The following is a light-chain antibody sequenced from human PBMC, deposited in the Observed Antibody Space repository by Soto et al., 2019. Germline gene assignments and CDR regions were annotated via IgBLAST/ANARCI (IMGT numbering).Light chain of an antibody. V-gene: IGKV2-28*01. Sequence: DIVMTQSPLSLPVTPGEPASISCRSRQSLLYNNGYNYLDWYLQKSGQSPQLLIYLGSDRASGVPDRFSGSGSGTEFTMKISRVEAADVGVYYCMQSLQAPWTFGQGTKVEIK. CDR3: MQSLQAPWT. CDR1: QSLLYNNGYNY. CDR2: LGS. J-gene: IGKJ1*01.